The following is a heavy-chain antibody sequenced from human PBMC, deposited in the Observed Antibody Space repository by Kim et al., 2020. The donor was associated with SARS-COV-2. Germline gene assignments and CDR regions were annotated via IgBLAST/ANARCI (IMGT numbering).Heavy chain of an antibody. V-gene: IGHV3-11*01. CDR3: ARERSSGYELDF. Sequence: GGSLRLSCAASGFGFSDYYMSWIRQAPGKGPEWVAHISGSGSTLDHAESVKGRFTISRDNAKNLLFLQMDSLRADDTAVYYCARERSSGYELDFWGQGTL. J-gene: IGHJ4*02. D-gene: IGHD5-12*01. CDR2: ISGSGSTL. CDR1: GFGFSDYY.